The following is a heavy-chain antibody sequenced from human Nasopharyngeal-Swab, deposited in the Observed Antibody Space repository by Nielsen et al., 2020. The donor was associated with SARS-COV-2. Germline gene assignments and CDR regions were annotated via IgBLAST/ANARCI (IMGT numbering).Heavy chain of an antibody. J-gene: IGHJ4*02. D-gene: IGHD2-15*01. Sequence: WIRQTQGKGLEWVSGVRGSGGTTKYADSVKGRFTISRDNSKNKLYLQMHSLRVEDTAVYYCAKDRYCSGGACYFSGFDYWGLGTLVTVSS. CDR2: VRGSGGTT. V-gene: IGHV3-23*01. CDR3: AKDRYCSGGACYFSGFDY.